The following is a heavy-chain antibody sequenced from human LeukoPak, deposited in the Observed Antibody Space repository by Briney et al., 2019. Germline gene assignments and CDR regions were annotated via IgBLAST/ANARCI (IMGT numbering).Heavy chain of an antibody. D-gene: IGHD1-14*01. Sequence: GGSLRLSCAASGLTVTNAWMNWVRQTPGKGLEWVANIRQDGNEKRYVDSVKGRFTISRDNAKNSLYVQMNSLRAEDTAVYYCAIDNRGTFEFWGQGTLVTVSS. V-gene: IGHV3-7*03. CDR2: IRQDGNEK. CDR1: GLTVTNAW. CDR3: AIDNRGTFEF. J-gene: IGHJ4*02.